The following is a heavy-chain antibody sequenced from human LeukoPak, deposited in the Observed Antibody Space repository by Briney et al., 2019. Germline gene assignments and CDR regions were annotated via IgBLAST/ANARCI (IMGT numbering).Heavy chain of an antibody. D-gene: IGHD2-2*01. CDR1: GDSITNYY. CDR2: ISYSGGT. Sequence: SETLSLTCTVSGDSITNYYWSWIRQPPGKGLECIAYISYSGGTKYNPSLRSRVTISLDTSKNQFSLELSSVTAADTAIYYCARDRAYANSGAYAFDTWREGTMVTVSS. CDR3: ARDRAYANSGAYAFDT. V-gene: IGHV4-59*01. J-gene: IGHJ3*02.